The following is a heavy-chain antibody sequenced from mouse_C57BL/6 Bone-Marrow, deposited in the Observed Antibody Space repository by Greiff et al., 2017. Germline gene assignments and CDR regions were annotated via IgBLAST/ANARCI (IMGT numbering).Heavy chain of an antibody. Sequence: VQRVESGAELVRPGASVTLSCKASGYTFTDYEMHWVKQTPVHGLEWIGAIDPETGGTAYNQKFKGKAILTADKSSSTAYMELRSLTSEDSAVYYCTIYLCFDYWGQGTTLTVSS. CDR1: GYTFTDYE. D-gene: IGHD5-1*01. CDR3: TIYLCFDY. J-gene: IGHJ2*01. V-gene: IGHV1-15*01. CDR2: IDPETGGT.